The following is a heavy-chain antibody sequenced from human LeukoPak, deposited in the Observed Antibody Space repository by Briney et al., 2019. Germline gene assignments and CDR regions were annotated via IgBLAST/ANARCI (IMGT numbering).Heavy chain of an antibody. J-gene: IGHJ4*02. CDR3: AKDRGNRRVYYFDY. CDR2: IRPDGSHI. V-gene: IGHV3-30*02. D-gene: IGHD1-14*01. CDR1: GFSFSTFV. Sequence: PGSSLRLSCAASGFSFSTFVMHWVRQAPGKGLEWVAVIRPDGSHISYVDPVKGRFTISRDNSNNMLYLQMNSLRAEDTAVYYCAKDRGNRRVYYFDYWGQGTLVTVSS.